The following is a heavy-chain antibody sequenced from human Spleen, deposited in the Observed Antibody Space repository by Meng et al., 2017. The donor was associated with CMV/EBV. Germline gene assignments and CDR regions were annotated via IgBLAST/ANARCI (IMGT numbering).Heavy chain of an antibody. CDR2: INPRGDTT. V-gene: IGHV1-46*01. D-gene: IGHD3-10*01. J-gene: IGHJ4*02. Sequence: KASGYTFTNYYMHWVRQAPGQGLEWMGIINPRGDTTSYAQKFQGRVTMTRDTSTSTVYMELSSLRSEDTAVYYCARERIRVLRGAYDYWGQGTLVTVSS. CDR3: ARERIRVLRGAYDY. CDR1: GYTFTNYY.